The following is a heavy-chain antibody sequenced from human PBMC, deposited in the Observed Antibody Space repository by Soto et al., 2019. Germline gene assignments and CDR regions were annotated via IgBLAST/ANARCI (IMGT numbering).Heavy chain of an antibody. CDR3: ARFYGDYENWFDP. CDR2: IYHSGST. V-gene: IGHV4-30-2*01. CDR1: GGSISGYY. D-gene: IGHD4-17*01. Sequence: SETLSLTCTVSGGSISGYYWSWIRQPPGKGLEWIGYIYHSGSTYYNPSLKSRVTISVDRSKNQFSLKLSSVTAADTAVYYCARFYGDYENWFDPWGQGTLVTVSS. J-gene: IGHJ5*02.